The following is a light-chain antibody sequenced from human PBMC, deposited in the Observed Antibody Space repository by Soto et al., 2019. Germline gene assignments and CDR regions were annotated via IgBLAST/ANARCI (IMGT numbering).Light chain of an antibody. Sequence: QSVLTQPRSVSGSPGQSVTISCTGTSSDVGGYNYVSWYQQHPGKAPKLMIYDVSKRPSGVPDRFSGSKSGNTASLTISGLQAEDKADYYCCSYAGSYPYVFGTGTKVTVL. J-gene: IGLJ1*01. CDR3: CSYAGSYPYV. CDR2: DVS. V-gene: IGLV2-11*01. CDR1: SSDVGGYNY.